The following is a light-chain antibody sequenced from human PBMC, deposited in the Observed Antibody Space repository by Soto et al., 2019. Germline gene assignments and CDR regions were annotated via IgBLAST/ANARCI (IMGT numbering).Light chain of an antibody. CDR1: QSISSW. J-gene: IGKJ4*02. Sequence: DIRMTQSPSTLSASVGDRVTITCRASQSISSWLAWYQQKPGKAPKVLIYKASNLESGVPSRFSGYGFGTEFTLAISSLQPDDFATYYCQQYNSYPLTFGGGTKVDIK. CDR2: KAS. V-gene: IGKV1-5*03. CDR3: QQYNSYPLT.